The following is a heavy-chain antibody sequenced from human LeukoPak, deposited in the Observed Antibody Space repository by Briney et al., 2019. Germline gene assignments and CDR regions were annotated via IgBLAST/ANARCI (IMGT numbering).Heavy chain of an antibody. J-gene: IGHJ2*01. CDR3: ATHTVTTYWYFDL. V-gene: IGHV4-59*01. Sequence: SETLSLTCTVSGGSISSYYWSWIRQPPGKGLEWIGYIYYSGSTNYNPSLKSRVTISVDTSKNQFSLKLSSVTAADTAVYYCATHTVTTYWYFDLWGRGTLVTVSS. D-gene: IGHD4-17*01. CDR2: IYYSGST. CDR1: GGSISSYY.